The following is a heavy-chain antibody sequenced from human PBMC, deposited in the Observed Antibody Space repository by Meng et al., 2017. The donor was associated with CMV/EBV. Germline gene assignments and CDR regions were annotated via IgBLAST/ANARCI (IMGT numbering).Heavy chain of an antibody. CDR2: ISYDGSSK. J-gene: IGHJ6*02. CDR3: ARPTLYSYGFPTNHYYGMDV. Sequence: GESLKISCTASEFMFSSYAMHWVRQAPGKGLEWAAAISYDGSSKYYADSVKGRFIISRDNSKNTLYLQMSSLRAEDTAVYYCARPTLYSYGFPTNHYYGMDVWGRGTTVTVSS. D-gene: IGHD5-18*01. V-gene: IGHV3-30-3*01. CDR1: EFMFSSYA.